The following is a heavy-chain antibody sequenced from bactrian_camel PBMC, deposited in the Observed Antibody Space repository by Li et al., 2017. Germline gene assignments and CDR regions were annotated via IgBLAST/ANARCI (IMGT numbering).Heavy chain of an antibody. CDR3: AADRYCTGRGHLLLLAEYTE. Sequence: HAQLVESGGGSVQAGGSLRLSCEVSGITEGTNCIGWFRQAPGKEREGVAAIMILGATTYYADSVKGRFTISQDNAKNMVYLQVNSLKAEDTAMYYCAADRYCTGRGHLLLLAEYTEWGQGTQVTVS. D-gene: IGHD3*01. CDR1: GITEGTNC. V-gene: IGHV3S54*01. J-gene: IGHJ4*01. CDR2: IMILGATT.